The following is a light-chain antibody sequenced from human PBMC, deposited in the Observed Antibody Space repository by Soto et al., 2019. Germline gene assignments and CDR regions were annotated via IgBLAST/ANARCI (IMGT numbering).Light chain of an antibody. CDR1: QSVSSSQ. CDR3: QQYDGSPPWT. J-gene: IGKJ1*01. Sequence: EIVLTQSPCTLSSSPGERATLSCRASQSVSSSQLAWYQQKPGQAPRILIFGASSRAAGIPDRFSGSGSGTDFTLTISSLEHADFAVYYCQQYDGSPPWTFGQGIKVDIK. V-gene: IGKV3-20*01. CDR2: GAS.